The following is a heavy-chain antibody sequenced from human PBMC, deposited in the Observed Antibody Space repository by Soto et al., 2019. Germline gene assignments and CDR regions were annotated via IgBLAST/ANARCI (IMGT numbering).Heavy chain of an antibody. CDR1: GDSVSSNSAS. Sequence: SQTLSHTCAISGDSVSSNSASWNLIRQSPSRGLEWLGRTYYRSKWYNDYAASVKSRITINPDTSKNQFSLQLNSVTPEDTAVYYCARASSADAFDIWGQGTMVTVSS. CDR2: TYYRSKWYN. D-gene: IGHD6-6*01. J-gene: IGHJ3*02. V-gene: IGHV6-1*01. CDR3: ARASSADAFDI.